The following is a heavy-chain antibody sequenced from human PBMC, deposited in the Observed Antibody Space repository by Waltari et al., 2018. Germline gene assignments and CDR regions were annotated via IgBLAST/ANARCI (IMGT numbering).Heavy chain of an antibody. CDR1: GYSISSGYY. V-gene: IGHV4-38-2*02. Sequence: QVQLQESGPGLVKPSETLSLTCAVSGYSISSGYYWGWIRQPPGKGLEWIGSIHHSGSTYYNPSLKSRVTISVDTSKNQFSLKLSSVTAADTAVYYCAREGSGGGHFDYWGQGTLVTVSS. J-gene: IGHJ4*02. D-gene: IGHD2-15*01. CDR3: AREGSGGGHFDY. CDR2: IHHSGST.